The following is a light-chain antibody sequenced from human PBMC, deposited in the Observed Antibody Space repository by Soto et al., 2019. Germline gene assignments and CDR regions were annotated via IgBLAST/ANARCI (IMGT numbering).Light chain of an antibody. V-gene: IGKV3D-15*01. CDR3: QQYDNWPPRLT. J-gene: IGKJ4*01. CDR2: GAS. CDR1: QSVSSY. Sequence: EIVLTQFPATLSVSPGETVTLSCRASQSVSSYLAWYQQKPGQAPRLLIYGASKKAGGVPDRFGGSGSGTEFNLTISSLQSEDSAVYYCQQYDNWPPRLTFGGGTKVEIK.